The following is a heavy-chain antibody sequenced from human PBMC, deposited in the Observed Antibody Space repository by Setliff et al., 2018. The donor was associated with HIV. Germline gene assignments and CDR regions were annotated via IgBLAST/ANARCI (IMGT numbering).Heavy chain of an antibody. CDR1: GFSFRAFS. J-gene: IGHJ3*02. D-gene: IGHD2-21*01. CDR2: ITKDGGET. Sequence: LRLSCVASGFSFRAFSMNWVRQVPGKGLEWISYITKDGGETDSVKGRFTISRDNAMNSLYLQMSSLRVEDTAVYYCVRDLMWAFDIWGQGTMVTVSS. V-gene: IGHV3-21*05. CDR3: VRDLMWAFDI.